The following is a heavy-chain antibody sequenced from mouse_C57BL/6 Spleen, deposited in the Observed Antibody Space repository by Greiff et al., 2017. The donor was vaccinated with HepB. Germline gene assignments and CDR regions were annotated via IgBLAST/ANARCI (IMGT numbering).Heavy chain of an antibody. D-gene: IGHD1-1*01. J-gene: IGHJ3*01. Sequence: EVKLVESGGGLVKPGGSLKLSCAASGFTFSDYGMHWVRQAPEKGLEWVAYISSGSSTIYYADTVKGRFTISRDNAKNTLFLQMTSLRSEDTAMYYCARGSFYGSSYGFAYWGQGTLVTVSA. CDR2: ISSGSSTI. V-gene: IGHV5-17*01. CDR3: ARGSFYGSSYGFAY. CDR1: GFTFSDYG.